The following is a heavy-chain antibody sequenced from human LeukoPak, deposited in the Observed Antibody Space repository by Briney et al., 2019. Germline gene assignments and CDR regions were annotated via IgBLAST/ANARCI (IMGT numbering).Heavy chain of an antibody. J-gene: IGHJ3*02. CDR1: GFTFSSYW. D-gene: IGHD3-22*01. V-gene: IGHV3-74*01. Sequence: GWSLRLSCAASGFTFSSYWMHWVRQAPGKGLVWASRINSDGSSTSYADSVKGRFTISRDNAKNTLYLQMNSLRAEDTAVYYCARGGHDYYDSSGAFDIWGQGTMVTGSS. CDR2: INSDGSST. CDR3: ARGGHDYYDSSGAFDI.